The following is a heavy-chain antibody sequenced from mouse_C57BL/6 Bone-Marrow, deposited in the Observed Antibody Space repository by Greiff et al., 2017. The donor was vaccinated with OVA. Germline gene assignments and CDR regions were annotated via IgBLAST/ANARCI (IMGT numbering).Heavy chain of an antibody. Sequence: VQLQQPGAELVQPGASVKLSCKASGYTFTSYWMHWVKQRPGQGLEWIGMIHPNSGSTNYNEKSKSKATLTVDKSSSTAYMQLSSLTSEDSAVYYCARRDGYDVNAMDYWGQGTSVTVSS. CDR3: ARRDGYDVNAMDY. D-gene: IGHD2-2*01. CDR1: GYTFTSYW. CDR2: IHPNSGST. V-gene: IGHV1-64*01. J-gene: IGHJ4*01.